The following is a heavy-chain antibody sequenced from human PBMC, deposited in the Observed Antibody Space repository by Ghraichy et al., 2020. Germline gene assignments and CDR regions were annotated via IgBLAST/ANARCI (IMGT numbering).Heavy chain of an antibody. V-gene: IGHV4-39*01. CDR3: ARHRAYCGGDCYIHWFDP. J-gene: IGHJ5*02. CDR1: GGSISSTNYY. CDR2: IYYSGST. D-gene: IGHD2-21*01. Sequence: SETLSLTCSVSGGSISSTNYYWGWIRQPPGKGLEWIGSIYYSGSTSYNPSLKSRVTISVDTSKNQFSLKLSSVTAADTAVYYCARHRAYCGGDCYIHWFDPRGQGTLVTVSS.